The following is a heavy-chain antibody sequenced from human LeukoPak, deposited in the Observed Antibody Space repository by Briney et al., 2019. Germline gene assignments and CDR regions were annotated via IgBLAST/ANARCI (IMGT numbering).Heavy chain of an antibody. D-gene: IGHD2-2*02. Sequence: GGSLRLSCAASGFTFSNYAMNWVRQAPGKGLEWVSGISGSGGSTYYADSVKGRFTTSRDNSKNTLYLQMNSLRAEDTAVYYCAKSGCSSTSCYSILSGWLDPWGQGTLVTVSS. V-gene: IGHV3-23*01. J-gene: IGHJ5*02. CDR1: GFTFSNYA. CDR3: AKSGCSSTSCYSILSGWLDP. CDR2: ISGSGGST.